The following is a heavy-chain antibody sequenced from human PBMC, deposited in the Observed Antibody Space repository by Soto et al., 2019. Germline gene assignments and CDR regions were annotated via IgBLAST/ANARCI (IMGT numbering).Heavy chain of an antibody. Sequence: EVQLVESGGGLVKPGGSLRLSCAASGFTFSNAWMNWVRQAPGKGLEWVGRIKSKSDGGTTDYAAPVKGRFTISRDDSKNTLYMQLNSLNTEDTAVYYCTTAHYYDGSGGDYWGQGTLVTVSS. D-gene: IGHD3-22*01. CDR3: TTAHYYDGSGGDY. CDR2: IKSKSDGGTT. CDR1: GFTFSNAW. J-gene: IGHJ4*02. V-gene: IGHV3-15*07.